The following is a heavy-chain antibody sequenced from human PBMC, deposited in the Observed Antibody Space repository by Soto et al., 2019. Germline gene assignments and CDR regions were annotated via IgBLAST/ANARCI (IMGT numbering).Heavy chain of an antibody. V-gene: IGHV3-74*01. CDR2: ISNDGSST. J-gene: IGHJ5*02. CDR1: GLTFSEYW. CDR3: ARDLPHNRFDP. Sequence: PGGSLRLSCAASGLTFSEYWMYWVRQAPGNGLVWVSRISNDGSSTTYADSVKGRFTISRDNAKNTLYLQMNSLRVEDTAMYYCARDLPHNRFDPWGQGTLVTVSS.